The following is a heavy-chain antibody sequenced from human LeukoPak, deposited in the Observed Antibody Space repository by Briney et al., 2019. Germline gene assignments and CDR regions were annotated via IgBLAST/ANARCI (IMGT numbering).Heavy chain of an antibody. Sequence: GGSLRLSCAASGFTFSSYSVNWVRQAPGKGLEWVSSISSSSSYIYYADSVKGRFTISRDNAKNSLYLQMNSLRAEDTAVYYCARDRTTIFDYWGQGTLVTVSS. CDR3: ARDRTTIFDY. D-gene: IGHD1-7*01. CDR2: ISSSSSYI. CDR1: GFTFSSYS. V-gene: IGHV3-21*01. J-gene: IGHJ4*02.